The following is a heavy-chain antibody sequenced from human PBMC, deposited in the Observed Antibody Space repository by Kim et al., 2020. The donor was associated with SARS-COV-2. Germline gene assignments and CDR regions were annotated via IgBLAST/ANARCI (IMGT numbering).Heavy chain of an antibody. CDR3: ARDIGRNSWYVLDY. Sequence: SETLSLTCTVSGGSISSYYWSWIRQPPGKGLEWIGYIYYSGSTNYNPSLKSRVTISVDTSKNQFSLKLSSVTAADTAVYYCARDIGRNSWYVLDYWGQGTLVTVSS. CDR1: GGSISSYY. D-gene: IGHD6-13*01. V-gene: IGHV4-59*13. CDR2: IYYSGST. J-gene: IGHJ4*02.